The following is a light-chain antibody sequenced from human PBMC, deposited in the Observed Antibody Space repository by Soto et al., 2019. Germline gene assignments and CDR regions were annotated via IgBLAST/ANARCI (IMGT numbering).Light chain of an antibody. J-gene: IGKJ5*01. V-gene: IGKV3-20*01. CDR1: QRVSSSY. CDR2: GAS. Sequence: EIVLTQSPGTLSLSQGERATLSCRASQRVSSSYLAWYQQKPGQAPRLLIYGASSRATGIPDRFSGSGSETDFTLTISRLEPEDFAVYYCQQYGSSQITFGQGTRLEIK. CDR3: QQYGSSQIT.